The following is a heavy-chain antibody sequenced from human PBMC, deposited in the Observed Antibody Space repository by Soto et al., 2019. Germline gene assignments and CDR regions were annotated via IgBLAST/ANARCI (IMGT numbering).Heavy chain of an antibody. Sequence: QVQLVESGGGVVQPGRSLRLSCAASGFTFSSYGIHWVRQAPGKGLEWAALISYDGTDKYYADSVKGRFTISRDNSKNTLYLQMSSLGPEDTAVYYCVKERYAQLWLEDYGMDVWGQGTTVTV. CDR1: GFTFSSYG. D-gene: IGHD5-18*01. V-gene: IGHV3-30*18. CDR3: VKERYAQLWLEDYGMDV. CDR2: ISYDGTDK. J-gene: IGHJ6*02.